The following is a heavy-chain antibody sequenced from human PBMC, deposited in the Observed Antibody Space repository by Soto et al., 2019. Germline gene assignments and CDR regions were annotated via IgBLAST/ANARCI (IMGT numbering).Heavy chain of an antibody. CDR2: INPSGGST. CDR3: LTSAFDI. V-gene: IGHV1-46*01. J-gene: IGHJ3*02. Sequence: AALKVSFKASGDTFTSYYMHWLRQAPGQGLEWMGIINPSGGSTSYAQKFQGRVTMTRDTSTSTVYMELSSLRSEDTAVYYCLTSAFDIWGQGTMVTVSS. CDR1: GDTFTSYY.